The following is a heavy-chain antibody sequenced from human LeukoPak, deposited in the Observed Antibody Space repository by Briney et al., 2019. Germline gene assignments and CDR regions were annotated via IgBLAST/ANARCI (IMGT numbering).Heavy chain of an antibody. Sequence: SETLSLTCTVSGYSISSGYYWGWIRQPPGKGLEWIGSIYHSGSTYYNPSLKSRVTISVDTSKNQFSLKLSSVTAADTAVYYCARENLGGATSFDYWGQGTLVHGSS. CDR2: IYHSGST. CDR1: GYSISSGYY. J-gene: IGHJ4*02. D-gene: IGHD1-26*01. V-gene: IGHV4-38-2*02. CDR3: ARENLGGATSFDY.